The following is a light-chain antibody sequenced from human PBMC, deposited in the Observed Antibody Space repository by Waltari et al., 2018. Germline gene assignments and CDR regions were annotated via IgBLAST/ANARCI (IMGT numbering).Light chain of an antibody. Sequence: DIQRTQSPSSMSASVGDRVSITCHASQDIRNYLSWYQQKPGKAPKLLIYDASNLETGVPSRFSGSASGTDFTFTISSLQPEDIATYYCQQYKDLPRTFGQGTKVEFK. CDR2: DAS. CDR1: QDIRNY. CDR3: QQYKDLPRT. V-gene: IGKV1-33*01. J-gene: IGKJ1*01.